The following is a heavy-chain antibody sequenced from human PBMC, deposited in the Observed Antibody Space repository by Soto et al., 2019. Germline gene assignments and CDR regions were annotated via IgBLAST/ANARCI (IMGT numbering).Heavy chain of an antibody. Sequence: AGGSLRLSCAASGFTFSSYGMHWVHQAPGKGLEWVAVISYDGSNKYYADSVKGRFTISRDNSKNTLYLQMNSLRAEDTAVYYCAKGVRSSSSSYYFDYWGQGTLVTVSS. D-gene: IGHD6-6*01. V-gene: IGHV3-30*18. CDR1: GFTFSSYG. J-gene: IGHJ4*02. CDR3: AKGVRSSSSSYYFDY. CDR2: ISYDGSNK.